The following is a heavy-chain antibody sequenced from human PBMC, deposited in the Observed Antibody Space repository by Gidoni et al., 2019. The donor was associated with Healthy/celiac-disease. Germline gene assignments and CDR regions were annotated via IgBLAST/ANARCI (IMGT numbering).Heavy chain of an antibody. CDR2: ISSSSSYI. V-gene: IGHV3-21*01. J-gene: IGHJ6*02. Sequence: EVQLVESGGGLVKPGGSLRLSCAASGFTFRSYSMNWFRQAPGKGLEWVSSISSSSSYIYYADSVKGRFTISRDNAKNSLYLQMNSLRAEDTAVYYCARDLWFGELSPLPKPYYDYGMDVWGQGTTVTVSS. CDR1: GFTFRSYS. D-gene: IGHD3-10*01. CDR3: ARDLWFGELSPLPKPYYDYGMDV.